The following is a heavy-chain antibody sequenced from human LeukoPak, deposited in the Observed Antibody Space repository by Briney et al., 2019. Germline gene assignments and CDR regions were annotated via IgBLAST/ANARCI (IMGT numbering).Heavy chain of an antibody. CDR1: GFTFSSYA. CDR2: ISGSGGST. V-gene: IGHV3-23*01. J-gene: IGHJ5*02. D-gene: IGHD3-9*01. Sequence: PGGSRRLSRAASGFTFSSYAMSWVRQAPGKGLEWVSAISGSGGSTYYADSVKGRFTISRDNSKNTLYLQMNSLRAEDTAVYYCAKGSPLRYFDWLLPGGWFDPWGQGTLVTVSS. CDR3: AKGSPLRYFDWLLPGGWFDP.